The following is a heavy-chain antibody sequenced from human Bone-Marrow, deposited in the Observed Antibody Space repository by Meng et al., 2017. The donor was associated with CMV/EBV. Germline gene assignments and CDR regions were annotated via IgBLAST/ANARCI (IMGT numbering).Heavy chain of an antibody. CDR2: IRYDGGIK. J-gene: IGHJ6*02. V-gene: IGHV3-30*02. CDR1: GFTFSNYG. D-gene: IGHD1-26*01. CDR3: GRALVGGTGGTDV. Sequence: GESLKISCAASGFTFSNYGMHWVRQAPGKGLEWVAFIRYDGGIKYYADSVKGRFTISRDNAKKSLYLQMNSLRAEDMSVYYCGRALVGGTGGTDVWGQGTTVTVSS.